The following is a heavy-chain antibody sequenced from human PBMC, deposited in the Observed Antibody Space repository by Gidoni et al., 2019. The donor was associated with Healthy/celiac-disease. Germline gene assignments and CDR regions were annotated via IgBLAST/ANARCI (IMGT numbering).Heavy chain of an antibody. V-gene: IGHV4-34*01. Sequence: GLEWIGEINHSGSTNYNPSLKSRVTISVDTSKNQFSLKLSSVTAADTAVYYCARGPDYDFWSGYLLDYWGQGTLVTVSS. CDR2: INHSGST. D-gene: IGHD3-3*01. J-gene: IGHJ4*02. CDR3: ARGPDYDFWSGYLLDY.